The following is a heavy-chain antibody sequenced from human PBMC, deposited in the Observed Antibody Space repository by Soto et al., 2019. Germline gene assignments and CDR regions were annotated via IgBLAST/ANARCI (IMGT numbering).Heavy chain of an antibody. CDR3: ERDPRYDSSGYYDP. J-gene: IGHJ5*02. Sequence: QVQLQESGPGLVKPSQTLSLTCTVSGGSISSGGYYWSWIRQHPGKGLEWIGYIYYSGSTYYNPSIKSRVTISVDTSKNQFSMKLSSVTAADKAVYYCERDPRYDSSGYYDPWGQGTLVTVSS. CDR2: IYYSGST. V-gene: IGHV4-31*03. CDR1: GGSISSGGYY. D-gene: IGHD3-22*01.